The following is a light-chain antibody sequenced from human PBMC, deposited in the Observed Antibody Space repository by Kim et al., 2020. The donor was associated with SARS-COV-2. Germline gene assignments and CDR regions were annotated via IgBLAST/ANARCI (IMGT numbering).Light chain of an antibody. J-gene: IGKJ5*01. CDR3: QQSYSTPT. V-gene: IGKV1-39*01. CDR2: AAS. Sequence: FASARDIGTITCPASQSTNTELNWYQLKPGKAPKLLIYAASSMASGVPSRFSGSGSGTEFTLTISSLQPDDFATYYCQQSYSTPTFGRGTRLEIK. CDR1: QSTNTE.